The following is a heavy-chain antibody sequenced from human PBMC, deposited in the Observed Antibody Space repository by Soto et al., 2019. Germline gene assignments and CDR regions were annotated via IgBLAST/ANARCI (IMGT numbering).Heavy chain of an antibody. CDR3: AREGVAPYYYYGMDV. Sequence: ASVKVSCTASVYTFARSGISWVRQAPGQGLEWMGWISTYNGDTNYAQTFQGRVTMTTDTSTSTVHMEVRSLRSDDTAVYYCAREGVAPYYYYGMDVWGQGTPVTVS. CDR1: VYTFARSG. V-gene: IGHV1-18*01. CDR2: ISTYNGDT. J-gene: IGHJ6*02. D-gene: IGHD5-12*01.